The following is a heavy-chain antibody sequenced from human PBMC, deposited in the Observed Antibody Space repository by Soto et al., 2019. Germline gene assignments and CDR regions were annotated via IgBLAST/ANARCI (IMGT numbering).Heavy chain of an antibody. V-gene: IGHV1-8*01. Sequence: QVQLVQSGAEVKKPGASVKVSCKASGYTFTSYDINWVRQATGQGLEWMGWMNPNSGNTGYAQKFQGSVTMTRNTSISTAYMELSSLRSEDTAVYYCARVGLGYCSGGSCYSSYNWFDPWGQGTLVTVSS. CDR3: ARVGLGYCSGGSCYSSYNWFDP. CDR2: MNPNSGNT. CDR1: GYTFTSYD. D-gene: IGHD2-15*01. J-gene: IGHJ5*02.